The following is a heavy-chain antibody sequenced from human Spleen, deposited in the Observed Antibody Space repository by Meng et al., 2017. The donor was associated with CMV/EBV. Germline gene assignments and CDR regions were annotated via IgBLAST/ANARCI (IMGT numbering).Heavy chain of an antibody. CDR2: IYYSGST. D-gene: IGHD2-2*01. CDR1: GGSISSSSYY. J-gene: IGHJ4*02. Sequence: SETLSLTCTVSGGSISSSSYYWGWIRQPPRKGLEWIGSIYYSGSTYYNPSLKSRVTISVDTSKNRFSLKLTSVTAADTALYFCARFSSGYATYHHTRQIDYWGQGTLVTVSS. CDR3: ARFSSGYATYHHTRQIDY. V-gene: IGHV4-39*01.